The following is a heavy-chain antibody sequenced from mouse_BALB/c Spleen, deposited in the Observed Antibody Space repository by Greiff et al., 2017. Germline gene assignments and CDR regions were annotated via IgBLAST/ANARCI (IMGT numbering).Heavy chain of an antibody. J-gene: IGHJ4*01. CDR1: GFTFSSYA. V-gene: IGHV5-9-4*01. Sequence: EVMLVESGGGLVKPGGSLKLSCAASGFTFSSYAMSWVRQSPEKRLAWVAEISSGGSYTYYPDTVTGRFTISRDNAKNTLYLEMSSLRSEDTAMYYCARDRGTTVVATPYAMDYWGQGTSVTVSS. CDR2: ISSGGSYT. D-gene: IGHD1-1*01. CDR3: ARDRGTTVVATPYAMDY.